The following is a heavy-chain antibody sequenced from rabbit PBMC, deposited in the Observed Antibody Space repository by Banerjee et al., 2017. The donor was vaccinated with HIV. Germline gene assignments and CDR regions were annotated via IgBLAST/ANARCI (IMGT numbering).Heavy chain of an antibody. D-gene: IGHD4-1*01. CDR3: ARDLAGVIGWNFNL. J-gene: IGHJ4*01. Sequence: QEQLEESGGDLVKPEGSLTLTCTASGLDFSSNAMCWVRQAPGKGLEWIACINTISGDTVYATWAKGRFTISKASWTTVTLQMTSLTAADTASYFCARDLAGVIGWNFNLWGQGTLVTVS. V-gene: IGHV1S45*01. CDR1: GLDFSSNA. CDR2: INTISGDT.